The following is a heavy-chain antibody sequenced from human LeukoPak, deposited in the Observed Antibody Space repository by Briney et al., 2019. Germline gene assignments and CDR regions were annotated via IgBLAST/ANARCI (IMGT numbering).Heavy chain of an antibody. Sequence: GGSLRLSCAASGFTFSSYAMSWVRQAPGKGLEWVSAISVSGNTYHADSVKGRFTISRDSSKNTLYLQMNSLRAEDTAVYYCNLVGSGYDLYYFDYWGQGTLVTVSS. J-gene: IGHJ4*02. CDR2: ISVSGNT. CDR1: GFTFSSYA. CDR3: NLVGSGYDLYYFDY. D-gene: IGHD5-12*01. V-gene: IGHV3-23*01.